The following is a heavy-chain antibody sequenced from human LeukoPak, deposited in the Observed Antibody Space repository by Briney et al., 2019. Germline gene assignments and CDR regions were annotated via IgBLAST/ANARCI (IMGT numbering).Heavy chain of an antibody. D-gene: IGHD5-12*01. CDR1: GGSFSGYD. Sequence: SETLSLTCAVSGGSFSGYDWSWIRQPPGKGLEWIGEINHSGSTNYNPSLKSRVTISVDTSKNQFSLKLSSVTAADTAVYYCARGPQNRGYSGYVWDYWGQGTLVTVSS. CDR2: INHSGST. CDR3: ARGPQNRGYSGYVWDY. V-gene: IGHV4-34*01. J-gene: IGHJ4*02.